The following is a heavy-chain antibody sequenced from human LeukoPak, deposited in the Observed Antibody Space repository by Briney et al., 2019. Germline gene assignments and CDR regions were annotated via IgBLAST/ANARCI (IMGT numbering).Heavy chain of an antibody. D-gene: IGHD3-10*01. Sequence: SETLSLTCAVYGGSFSGYYWTWIRQPPGKGLEWIGEINHSGSTNYNPSLRSRVTISVDTSKNQFSLKLSSVTAADTAVYYCAGGSTMIRGAADYWGQGTLVTVSS. CDR1: GGSFSGYY. J-gene: IGHJ4*02. V-gene: IGHV4-34*01. CDR2: INHSGST. CDR3: AGGSTMIRGAADY.